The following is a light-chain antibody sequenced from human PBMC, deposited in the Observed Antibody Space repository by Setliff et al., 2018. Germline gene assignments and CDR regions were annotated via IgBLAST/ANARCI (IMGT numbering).Light chain of an antibody. J-gene: IGLJ1*01. V-gene: IGLV2-23*02. CDR1: SSDVGAYSH. CDR3: CSYAGSSTFV. Sequence: QSALTQPASVSGSPGQSITISCAGTSSDVGAYSHVSWYQQYPGKAPKLMISEVSNRPSGVSDRFSGSKSANTASLTISGLQAEDEADYYCCSYAGSSTFVFGGGTKVTVL. CDR2: EVS.